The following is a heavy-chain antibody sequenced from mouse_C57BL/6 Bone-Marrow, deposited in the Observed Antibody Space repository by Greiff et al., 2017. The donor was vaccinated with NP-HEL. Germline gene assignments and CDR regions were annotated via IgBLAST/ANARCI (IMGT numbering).Heavy chain of an antibody. D-gene: IGHD2-4*01. CDR1: GYSFTDYN. J-gene: IGHJ3*01. CDR3: ARWGYYDYDGWFAY. CDR2: INPNYGTT. Sequence: VQLQQSGPELVKPGASVKISCKASGYSFTDYNMNWVQQSNGKSLEWIGVINPNYGTTSYNQKFKGKATLTVDQSSSTAYMQLNSLTSEDSAVYDCARWGYYDYDGWFAYWGQGTLVTVSA. V-gene: IGHV1-39*01.